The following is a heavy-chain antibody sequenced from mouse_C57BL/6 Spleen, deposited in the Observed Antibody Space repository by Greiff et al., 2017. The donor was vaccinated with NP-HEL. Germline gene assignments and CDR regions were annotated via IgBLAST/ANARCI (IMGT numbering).Heavy chain of an antibody. CDR3: TLYYYCSSLYAMDY. Sequence: EVQRVESGEGLVKPGGSLKLSCAASGFTFSSYAMSWVRQTPEKRLEWVAYISSGGDYIYYADTVKGRFTISRGNARNTLYLQMSSLKSEDTAMYYCTLYYYCSSLYAMDYWSQGASVTVAS. J-gene: IGHJ4*01. V-gene: IGHV5-9-1*02. CDR2: ISSGGDYI. CDR1: GFTFSSYA. D-gene: IGHD1-1*01.